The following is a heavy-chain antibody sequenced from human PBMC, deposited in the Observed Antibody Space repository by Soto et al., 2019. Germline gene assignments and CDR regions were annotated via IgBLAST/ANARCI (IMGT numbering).Heavy chain of an antibody. Sequence: QVQLVESGGGVVQPGRSLRLSCAACGFTFSNYGMHWVRQAPGKGLEWVAFIWYDGGNKYYAESVKGRFTISRDNSKNTLYRQMNSLRAEDTAVYYCARDGDVNTGFGKDYWGQGTLVTVSS. CDR2: IWYDGGNK. V-gene: IGHV3-33*01. CDR1: GFTFSNYG. J-gene: IGHJ4*02. D-gene: IGHD3-16*01. CDR3: ARDGDVNTGFGKDY.